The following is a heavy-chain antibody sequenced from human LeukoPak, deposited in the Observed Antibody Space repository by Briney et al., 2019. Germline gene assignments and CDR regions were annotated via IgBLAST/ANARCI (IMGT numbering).Heavy chain of an antibody. CDR3: ARDASSWSLEGYFDY. J-gene: IGHJ4*02. CDR2: ISYDGSNK. CDR1: GFTFSSYG. Sequence: GRSLTLSCATSGFTFSSYGMHWVRQAPGKGLEWVAVISYDGSNKYYADSVKGRFTISRDNSKNTLYLQMNSLRAEDTAVYYCARDASSWSLEGYFDYWGQGTLVTVSS. D-gene: IGHD6-13*01. V-gene: IGHV3-30*03.